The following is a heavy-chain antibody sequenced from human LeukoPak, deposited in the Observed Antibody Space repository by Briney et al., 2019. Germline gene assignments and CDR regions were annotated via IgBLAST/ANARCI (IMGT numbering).Heavy chain of an antibody. V-gene: IGHV4-59*01. CDR2: IYYSGST. D-gene: IGHD3-3*01. CDR3: ARASYDFWSGYYLYFDY. CDR1: GGSISSYY. Sequence: SETLSLTCTVSGGSISSYYWSWIRQPPGKGLEWIWYIYYSGSTNYNPSLKSRVAISVDTSKNQFSLKLSSVTAADTAVYYCARASYDFWSGYYLYFDYWGQGTLVTVSS. J-gene: IGHJ4*02.